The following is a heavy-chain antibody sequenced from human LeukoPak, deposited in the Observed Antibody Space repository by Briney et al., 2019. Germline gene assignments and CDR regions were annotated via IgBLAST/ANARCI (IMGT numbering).Heavy chain of an antibody. J-gene: IGHJ4*02. CDR1: GGTFSSYA. CDR2: IIPIFGTA. CDR3: ARDYYDSSGYYYVFAY. Sequence: SVKVSCKASGGTFSSYAISWVRQAPGQGLEWMGGIIPIFGTANYAQKFQGRVTITADESTSTAYMELRSLRSDDTAVYYCARDYYDSSGYYYVFAYWGQGTLVTVSS. V-gene: IGHV1-69*13. D-gene: IGHD3-22*01.